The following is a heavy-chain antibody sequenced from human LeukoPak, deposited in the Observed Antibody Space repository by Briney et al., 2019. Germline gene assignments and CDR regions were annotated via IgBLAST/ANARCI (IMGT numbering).Heavy chain of an antibody. D-gene: IGHD6-19*01. V-gene: IGHV1-2*02. CDR1: GYTFTVYY. CDR3: ARQKPGSRGWEPIDY. CDR2: INPNSGGT. J-gene: IGHJ4*02. Sequence: GASVKVSCKASGYTFTVYYMHWVRQAPGQGLEWMGWINPNSGGTNYAQKFQGRVTMTRGTSISTAYTELSSLRSDDTAVYYCARQKPGSRGWEPIDYWGQGTLVTVSS.